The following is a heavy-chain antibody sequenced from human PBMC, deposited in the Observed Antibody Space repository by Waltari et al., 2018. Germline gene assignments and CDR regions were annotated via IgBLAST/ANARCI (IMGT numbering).Heavy chain of an antibody. CDR1: GYSFTNYW. Sequence: EVQLVQSGAEVKKPGESLKISCKGSGYSFTNYWIGWVRQMPGKGLEWMGITYPDDSDTRSSPSFQGQVTISADKSISTAYRQWSSLKASDTAMYYCARPANWGLGGPDYWGQGTLVTVSS. CDR3: ARPANWGLGGPDY. CDR2: TYPDDSDT. D-gene: IGHD7-27*01. J-gene: IGHJ4*02. V-gene: IGHV5-51*03.